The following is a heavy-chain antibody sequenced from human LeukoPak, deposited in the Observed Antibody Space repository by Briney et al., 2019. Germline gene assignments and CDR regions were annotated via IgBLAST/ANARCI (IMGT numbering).Heavy chain of an antibody. D-gene: IGHD3-22*01. J-gene: IGHJ6*03. CDR3: AKDMLVYYDSSGYYFDYYYYYMDV. V-gene: IGHV3-30*04. Sequence: GGSLRLSCAASGFTFSSYAMHWVRQAPGKGLEWVAVISYDGSNKYYADSVKGRFTISRDNSKNTLYLQMSSLRAEDTAVYYCAKDMLVYYDSSGYYFDYYYYYMDVWGKGTTVTISS. CDR2: ISYDGSNK. CDR1: GFTFSSYA.